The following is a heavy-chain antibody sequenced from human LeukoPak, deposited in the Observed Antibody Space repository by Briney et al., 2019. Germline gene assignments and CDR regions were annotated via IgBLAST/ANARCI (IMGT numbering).Heavy chain of an antibody. CDR3: TTDLSYSYGYADWFDP. J-gene: IGHJ5*02. Sequence: PGGSLRLSCAASGFTFSNAWMSWVRQAPGKGLEWVGRIKSKTDGGTTDYAAPVKGRFTISRDDSKNTLYLQMNSLKTEDTAVYYCTTDLSYSYGYADWFDPWGQGTLVTVSS. D-gene: IGHD5-18*01. V-gene: IGHV3-15*01. CDR2: IKSKTDGGTT. CDR1: GFTFSNAW.